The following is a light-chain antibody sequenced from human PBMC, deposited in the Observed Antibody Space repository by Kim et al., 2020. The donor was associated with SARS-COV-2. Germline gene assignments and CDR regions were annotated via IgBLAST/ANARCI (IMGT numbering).Light chain of an antibody. J-gene: IGKJ2*01. Sequence: EIVLTQSPATLYFSPGERATLSCGASQSVIHNFLAWYQHKPGLAPRLLIYDASKRATGIPDRFSGSGSGTDFTLTISRLEPEDFAVYYCQHYSASFPYTFGQGTKLEIK. CDR2: DAS. CDR1: QSVIHNF. V-gene: IGKV3D-20*01. CDR3: QHYSASFPYT.